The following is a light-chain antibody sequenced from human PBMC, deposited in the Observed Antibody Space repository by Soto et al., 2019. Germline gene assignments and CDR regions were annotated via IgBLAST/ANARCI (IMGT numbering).Light chain of an antibody. Sequence: QSVLTQPPSASGSPGQSVTISCTGTSSDVGGYNYVSWYQQHPGKAPKLMIYEVSKRPSGVSDRFSGSKSGNTASLTVSGLQAEDEADYYCYSYAGSNNWVFGGGTKVTVL. V-gene: IGLV2-8*01. CDR1: SSDVGGYNY. J-gene: IGLJ3*02. CDR3: YSYAGSNNWV. CDR2: EVS.